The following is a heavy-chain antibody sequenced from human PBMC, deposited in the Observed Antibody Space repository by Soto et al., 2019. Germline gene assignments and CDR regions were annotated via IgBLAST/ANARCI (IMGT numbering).Heavy chain of an antibody. D-gene: IGHD2-21*01. V-gene: IGHV3-74*01. CDR3: ARVAYGAYHFDY. J-gene: IGHJ4*02. CDR1: GFTFSSYW. CDR2: INTDGSPR. Sequence: VQLVESGGGLVQPGGSLRLSCAASGFTFSSYWMHWVRQAPGEGLVWVSRINTDGSPRSYADSVKGRFTISRDNAKNTLFLQMNSLRAEDTAVYYCARVAYGAYHFDYWGQGTLVT.